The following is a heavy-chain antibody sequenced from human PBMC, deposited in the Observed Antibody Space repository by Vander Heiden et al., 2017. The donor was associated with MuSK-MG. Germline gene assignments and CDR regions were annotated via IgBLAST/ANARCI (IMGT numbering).Heavy chain of an antibody. V-gene: IGHV1-3*01. CDR1: GYTFTSYA. J-gene: IGHJ6*02. CDR3: ARGKVGVRGVIIPYYGMDV. CDR2: INAGNGNT. D-gene: IGHD3-10*01. Sequence: QVQLVQSGAEVKKPGASVKVSFKASGYTFTSYAMHWVRQAPGQRLEWMGWINAGNGNTKYSQKFQGRVTITRDTSASTAYMELSSLRSEDTAVYYCARGKVGVRGVIIPYYGMDVWGQGTTVTVSS.